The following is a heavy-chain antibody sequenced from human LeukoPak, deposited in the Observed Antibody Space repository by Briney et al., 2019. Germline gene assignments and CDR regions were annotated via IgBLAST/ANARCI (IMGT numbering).Heavy chain of an antibody. V-gene: IGHV1-8*01. D-gene: IGHD3-3*01. CDR1: GYTFTSYG. CDR3: ARASYDFWSGYYRRNDAFDI. J-gene: IGHJ3*02. Sequence: ASVKVSCKASGYTFTSYGINWVRQATGQGLEWMGWMNPNSGNTGYSQKFQGRVTMTRNTSISTAYMELSILRSEDTAVYYWARASYDFWSGYYRRNDAFDIWGQGTMVTVSS. CDR2: MNPNSGNT.